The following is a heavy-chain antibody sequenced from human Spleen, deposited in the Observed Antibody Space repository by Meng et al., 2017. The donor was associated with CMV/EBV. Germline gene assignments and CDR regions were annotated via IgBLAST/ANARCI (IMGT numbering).Heavy chain of an antibody. J-gene: IGHJ6*02. V-gene: IGHV1-18*01. CDR1: GYTFTSYG. Sequence: ASVKVSCKASGYTFTSYGISWVRQAPGQELEWMGWISAYNGNTNYAQKLQGRVTMTTDTSTSTAYMELRSLRSDDTAVYYCARDRVPYYYYYGMDVWGQGTTVTVSS. D-gene: IGHD3-10*01. CDR2: ISAYNGNT. CDR3: ARDRVPYYYYYGMDV.